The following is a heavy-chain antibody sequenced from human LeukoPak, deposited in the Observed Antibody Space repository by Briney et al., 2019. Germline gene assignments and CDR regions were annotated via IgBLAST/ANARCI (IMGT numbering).Heavy chain of an antibody. CDR3: ARGLTDYGMDV. D-gene: IGHD2-8*02. J-gene: IGHJ6*02. Sequence: SETLSLTCTVSGGSISSGDYYWSWIRQPPGKGLEWIGYIYYSGSTYYNPSLKSRVTISVDTSKNQFSLKLSSVTGADTAVYYCARGLTDYGMDVWGQGTTVTVSS. CDR1: GGSISSGDYY. CDR2: IYYSGST. V-gene: IGHV4-30-4*01.